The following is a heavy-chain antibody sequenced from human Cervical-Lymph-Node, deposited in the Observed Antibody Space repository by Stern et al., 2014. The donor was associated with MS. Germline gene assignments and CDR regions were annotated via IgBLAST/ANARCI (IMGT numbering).Heavy chain of an antibody. Sequence: QVQLVESGAEVKKPGSSGKVSCKASGGTFSSYALSWGRQAPGQGLEWMGGIIPIFGTANYAQKFQGRVTITADESTSTAYMELSSLRSEDTAVYYCARGELKEGLVRGMAVLGQGTTVTVSS. D-gene: IGHD1-26*01. V-gene: IGHV1-69*01. CDR2: IIPIFGTA. J-gene: IGHJ6*02. CDR1: GGTFSSYA. CDR3: ARGELKEGLVRGMAV.